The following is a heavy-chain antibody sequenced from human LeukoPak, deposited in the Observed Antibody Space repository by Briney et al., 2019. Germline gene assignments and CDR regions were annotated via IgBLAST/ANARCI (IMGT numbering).Heavy chain of an antibody. D-gene: IGHD3-3*01. CDR1: GGTFSSYA. CDR2: IIPIFGTA. J-gene: IGHJ5*02. V-gene: IGHV1-69*05. CDR3: ARDGSRFLEWLPYSGNWFDP. Sequence: SVKVSCKASGGTFSSYAISWVRQAPGQGLEWMGRIIPIFGTANYAQKFQGRVTITTDESTSTAYMELSSLRSEDTAVCYCARDGSRFLEWLPYSGNWFDPWGQGTLVTVSS.